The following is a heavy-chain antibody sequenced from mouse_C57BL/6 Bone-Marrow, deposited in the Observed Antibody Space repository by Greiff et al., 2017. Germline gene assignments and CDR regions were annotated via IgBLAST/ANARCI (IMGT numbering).Heavy chain of an antibody. J-gene: IGHJ4*01. CDR2: IYPRSGNT. CDR3: ARLSMDY. Sequence: VKLMESGAELARPGASVKLSCKASGYTFTSYGISWVKQRTGQGLEWIGEIYPRSGNTYYTEKFKGKATLTADKSSITAYMELRSLTSEYSAVYFCARLSMDYWGQGTSVTVSS. V-gene: IGHV1-81*01. CDR1: GYTFTSYG.